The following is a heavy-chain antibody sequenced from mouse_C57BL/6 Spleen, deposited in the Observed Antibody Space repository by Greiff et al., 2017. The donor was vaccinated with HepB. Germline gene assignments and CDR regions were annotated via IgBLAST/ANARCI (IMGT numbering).Heavy chain of an antibody. CDR3: ARHEDDSNYVGAMDY. Sequence: QVQLKESGPGLVAPSQSLSITCTVSGFSLTSYGVHWVRQPPGKGLEWLVVIWSDGSTTYNAALKSRLSISKDNSKSQVFLKMNSLQTDDTAMYYCARHEDDSNYVGAMDYWGQGTSVTVSS. J-gene: IGHJ4*01. V-gene: IGHV2-6-1*01. CDR1: GFSLTSYG. D-gene: IGHD2-5*01. CDR2: IWSDGST.